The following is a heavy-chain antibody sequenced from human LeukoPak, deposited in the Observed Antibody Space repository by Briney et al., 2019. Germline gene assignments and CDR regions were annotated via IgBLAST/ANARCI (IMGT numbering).Heavy chain of an antibody. V-gene: IGHV4-34*01. J-gene: IGHJ3*02. Sequence: KASETLSLTCAVYGGSFSGYYWSWIRQPPGKGLEWVGEINHSGSTNYNPSLKSRVTISVDTSKNQFSLKLSSVTAADTAVYYCARPTIVGATTRAFDIWGQGTMVTVSS. D-gene: IGHD1-26*01. CDR2: INHSGST. CDR1: GGSFSGYY. CDR3: ARPTIVGATTRAFDI.